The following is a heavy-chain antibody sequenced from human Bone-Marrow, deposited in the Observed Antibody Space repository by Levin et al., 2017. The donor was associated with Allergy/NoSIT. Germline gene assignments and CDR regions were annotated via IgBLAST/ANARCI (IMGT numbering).Heavy chain of an antibody. CDR1: TYTFTSYG. Sequence: ASVKVSCKASTYTFTSYGINWVRQAPGQGLEWMGWISTFSADTKYSQKFQGRVSMTTDTSTSTAYMELRSLRVDDTGVYFCARDAKAYCTSSGCYRGTWFDPWGQGTLVTVSS. CDR3: ARDAKAYCTSSGCYRGTWFDP. J-gene: IGHJ5*02. CDR2: ISTFSADT. D-gene: IGHD2-2*02. V-gene: IGHV1-18*01.